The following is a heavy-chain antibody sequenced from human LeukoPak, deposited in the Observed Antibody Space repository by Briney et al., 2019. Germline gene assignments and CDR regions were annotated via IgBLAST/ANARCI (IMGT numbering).Heavy chain of an antibody. Sequence: SETLSLTCTVSGYSISSGYYWGWIRQPPGKGLEWIGSIYHSGSTYYNPSLKSRVTISVDTSKNQFSLKLSSVTAADTAVYYCARDQGHVQYSYGSNFDYWGQGTLVTVSS. D-gene: IGHD5-18*01. CDR3: ARDQGHVQYSYGSNFDY. V-gene: IGHV4-38-2*02. CDR2: IYHSGST. CDR1: GYSISSGYY. J-gene: IGHJ4*02.